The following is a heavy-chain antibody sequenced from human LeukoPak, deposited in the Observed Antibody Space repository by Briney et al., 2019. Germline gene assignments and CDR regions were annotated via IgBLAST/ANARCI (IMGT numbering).Heavy chain of an antibody. Sequence: PSETLSLTCTVSGGSFGNYYWSWIRQPPGKGLEWIGYIYDSGTTNYNPSLKSRVTISVDTATNQFSLKLRSVTAADTAVYYCARDFSAAFDIWGQGTTVTVSS. CDR2: IYDSGTT. D-gene: IGHD2/OR15-2a*01. V-gene: IGHV4-59*01. J-gene: IGHJ3*02. CDR3: ARDFSAAFDI. CDR1: GGSFGNYY.